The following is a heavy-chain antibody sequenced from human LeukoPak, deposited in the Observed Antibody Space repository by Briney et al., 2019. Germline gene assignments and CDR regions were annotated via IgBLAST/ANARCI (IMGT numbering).Heavy chain of an antibody. CDR1: GFTFSSYV. CDR3: AKDYYYDSVSAFDI. Sequence: GGSLRLSCAASGFTFSSYVMSWVRQAPGKGLEWVSGISGSGGSTYYADSVKGRFTISRNNSKNTLHLQMNSLRAEDTAVYYCAKDYYYDSVSAFDIWGQGTMVTVSS. CDR2: ISGSGGST. J-gene: IGHJ3*02. D-gene: IGHD3-22*01. V-gene: IGHV3-23*01.